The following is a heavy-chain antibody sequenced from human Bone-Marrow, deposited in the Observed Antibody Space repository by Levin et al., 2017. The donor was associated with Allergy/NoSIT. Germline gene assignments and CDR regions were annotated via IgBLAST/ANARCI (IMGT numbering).Heavy chain of an antibody. V-gene: IGHV3-66*01. CDR3: ARDPWMDTATIGFDY. CDR2: IYSGGST. Sequence: GASVKVSCAASGFTVSSNYMSWVRQAPGKGLEWVSVIYSGGSTYYADSVKGRFTISRDNSKNTLYLQMNSLRAEDTAVYYCARDPWMDTATIGFDYWGQGTLVTVSS. D-gene: IGHD5-18*01. CDR1: GFTVSSNY. J-gene: IGHJ4*02.